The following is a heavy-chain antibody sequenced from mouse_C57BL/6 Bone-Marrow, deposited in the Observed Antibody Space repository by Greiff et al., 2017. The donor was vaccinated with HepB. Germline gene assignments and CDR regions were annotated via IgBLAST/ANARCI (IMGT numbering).Heavy chain of an antibody. J-gene: IGHJ2*01. Sequence: EVKLEESGGGLVQPGGSLKLSCAASGFTFSDYYMYWVRQTPEKRLEWVAYISNGGGSTYYPDTVKGRFTISRDNAKNTLYLQMSRLKSEDTAMYYCARGSGFLYFDYWGQGTTLTVSS. V-gene: IGHV5-12*01. D-gene: IGHD1-3*01. CDR3: ARGSGFLYFDY. CDR2: ISNGGGST. CDR1: GFTFSDYY.